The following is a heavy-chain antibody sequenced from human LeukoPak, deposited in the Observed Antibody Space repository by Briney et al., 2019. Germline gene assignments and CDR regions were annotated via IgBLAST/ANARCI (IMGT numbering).Heavy chain of an antibody. J-gene: IGHJ6*03. CDR3: ARGRGMTTYVRRTPEEDYMDV. Sequence: SVKVSCKASGGTFSSYAISWVRQAPGQGLEWMGGIIPIFGTANYAQKFQGRVTITTDESTSTAYTELSSLRSEDTAVYYCARGRGMTTYVRRTPEEDYMDVWGKGTTVTVSS. D-gene: IGHD4-11*01. CDR2: IIPIFGTA. V-gene: IGHV1-69*05. CDR1: GGTFSSYA.